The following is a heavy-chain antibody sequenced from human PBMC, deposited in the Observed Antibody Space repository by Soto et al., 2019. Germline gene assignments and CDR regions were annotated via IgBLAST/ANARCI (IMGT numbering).Heavy chain of an antibody. V-gene: IGHV3-30-3*01. CDR2: ISYDGSKK. CDR1: GFTFSSYV. D-gene: IGHD1-1*01. CDR3: ARTPNWYYFDY. J-gene: IGHJ4*02. Sequence: QVQLVESGGGVVQPGRSLRLSCAASGFTFSSYVMHWVRQAPGKGLEWVAVISYDGSKKYYADSVKGRFTISRDKSKNTLYLQMNSLTVEDTAVYYCARTPNWYYFDYWGQGTLVTVSS.